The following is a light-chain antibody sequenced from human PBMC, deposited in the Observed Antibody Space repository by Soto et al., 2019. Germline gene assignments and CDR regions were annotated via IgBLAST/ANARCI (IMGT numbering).Light chain of an antibody. Sequence: DIQMTQSPSSLSASVGDRVTITCRASQSISSYLIWYQQKPAKAPKLLIYAASSLQSGVPSRFSGSGSGTDFTLTISILQPEDFATYYCQQSYSTPHTFGQGTKLEI. J-gene: IGKJ2*01. CDR2: AAS. V-gene: IGKV1-39*01. CDR3: QQSYSTPHT. CDR1: QSISSY.